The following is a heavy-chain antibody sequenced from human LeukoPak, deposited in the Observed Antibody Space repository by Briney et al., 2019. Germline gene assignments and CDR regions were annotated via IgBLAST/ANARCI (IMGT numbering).Heavy chain of an antibody. V-gene: IGHV3-21*01. CDR3: ARDRGSGSYFRY. J-gene: IGHJ4*02. CDR2: ISSSSSYI. CDR1: GFTFSSYS. D-gene: IGHD3-10*01. Sequence: GGSLRLSCAASGFTFSSYSMNWVRQAPGKGLEWVSSISSSSSYIYYADSVKGRFTISRDNAKNSLYLQMNSLRAEDTAVYYCARDRGSGSYFRYWGQGTLVTVSS.